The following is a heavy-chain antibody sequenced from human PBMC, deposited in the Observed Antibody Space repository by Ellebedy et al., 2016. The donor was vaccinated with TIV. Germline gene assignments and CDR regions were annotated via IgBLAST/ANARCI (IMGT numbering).Heavy chain of an antibody. V-gene: IGHV4-61*01. D-gene: IGHD3-22*01. CDR1: GGSISSGSYY. CDR3: ARTLFSDSTGYQPPAY. CDR2: INYSGST. Sequence: MPSETLSLTCTVSGGSISSGSYYWSWIRQPPGKGLEWIGYINYSGSTSYNPSLKSRVTISVDTSKNQFSLKLSSVIAADTAVYYCARTLFSDSTGYQPPAYWGQGTLVTVSS. J-gene: IGHJ4*02.